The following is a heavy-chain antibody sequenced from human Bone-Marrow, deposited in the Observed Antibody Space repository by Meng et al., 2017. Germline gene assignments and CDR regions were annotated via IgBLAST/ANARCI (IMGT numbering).Heavy chain of an antibody. CDR2: VYESGST. CDR3: ARGSIKWSDAFDI. CDR1: GGSIISNNW. D-gene: IGHD2-2*01. Sequence: SETLSLTCTVSGGSIISNNWWSWVRQAPGKGLEWIGEVYESGSTNYNPSLRSRITISVDKSKNQFSLKLNSVTVADTALYYCARGSIKWSDAFDIWGQGTMVTVSS. V-gene: IGHV4-4*02. J-gene: IGHJ3*02.